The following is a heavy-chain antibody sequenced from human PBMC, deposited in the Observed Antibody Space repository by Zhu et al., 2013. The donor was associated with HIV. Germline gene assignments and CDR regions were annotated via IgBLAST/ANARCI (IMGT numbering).Heavy chain of an antibody. CDR1: GYTFTSYG. J-gene: IGHJ5*01. D-gene: IGHD1-26*01. Sequence: QVQLVQSGAEVKKPGASVKVSCKASGYTFTSYGISWVRQAPGQGLEWMGWISAYNGNTNYAQKLQGRVTMTTDTSTSTAYMELRSLRSDDTAVYYCARDGVGATQLQIQGNNWFDPWGRGTVVDRLL. V-gene: IGHV1-18*04. CDR3: ARDGVGATQLQIQGNNWFDP. CDR2: ISAYNGNT.